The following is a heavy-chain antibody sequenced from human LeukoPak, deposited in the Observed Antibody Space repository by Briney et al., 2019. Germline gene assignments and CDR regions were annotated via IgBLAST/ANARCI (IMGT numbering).Heavy chain of an antibody. J-gene: IGHJ5*02. CDR3: ARGDSSGWYVWFDP. CDR1: GYTFTGYY. V-gene: IGHV1-2*04. CDR2: INPNSGGT. D-gene: IGHD6-19*01. Sequence: ASVKVSCKASGYTFTGYYMHWVRQAPGQGLEWMGWINPNSGGTNYAQKFQGWVTMTRDTSISTAYMELSRPRSDDTAVYYCARGDSSGWYVWFDPWGQGTLVTVSS.